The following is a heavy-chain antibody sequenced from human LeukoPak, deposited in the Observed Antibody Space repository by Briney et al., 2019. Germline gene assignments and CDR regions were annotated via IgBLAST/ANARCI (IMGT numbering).Heavy chain of an antibody. CDR1: GLTFGRYW. CDR2: IKSENDGSVT. Sequence: GGSLRLSCAASGLTFGRYWMHWVRQAPGKGLIWVSRIKSENDGSVTTYADSVKGRFTISRDNAKNTLYLHMNSLRIEDTAVYFCARDVSYGMDVWGQGTTVTVSS. CDR3: ARDVSYGMDV. V-gene: IGHV3-74*01. J-gene: IGHJ6*02.